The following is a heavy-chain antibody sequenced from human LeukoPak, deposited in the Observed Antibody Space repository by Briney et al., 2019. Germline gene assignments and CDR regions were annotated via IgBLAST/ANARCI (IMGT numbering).Heavy chain of an antibody. CDR1: GCSISSYY. Sequence: PSETLSLTCTVSGCSISSYYWSWIRQPAGKGLEWIGRIYTSGSTNYNPSLMSRVTISVDTTKNHFSLMPSSVTAADTAVYCWARDNGQGVVVAATDGGIGYMDVWGKGTTVTVSS. J-gene: IGHJ6*03. V-gene: IGHV4-4*07. CDR3: ARDNGQGVVVAATDGGIGYMDV. D-gene: IGHD2-15*01. CDR2: IYTSGST.